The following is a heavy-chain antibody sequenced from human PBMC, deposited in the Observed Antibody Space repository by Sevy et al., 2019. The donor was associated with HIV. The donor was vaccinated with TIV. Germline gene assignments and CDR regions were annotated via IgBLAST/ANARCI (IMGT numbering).Heavy chain of an antibody. D-gene: IGHD3-16*02. J-gene: IGHJ4*02. Sequence: SENLSLTCTVSGGSISGYYWSWIRQPPGKGLEWIGYIYYSGSTNYNPSLKNRVTMSVDTSKNQFSLKMSSVTAADTGVYYCARTPVIMITSGGVIALRQFDFWGQGTLVTVSS. CDR1: GGSISGYY. CDR3: ARTPVIMITSGGVIALRQFDF. CDR2: IYYSGST. V-gene: IGHV4-59*01.